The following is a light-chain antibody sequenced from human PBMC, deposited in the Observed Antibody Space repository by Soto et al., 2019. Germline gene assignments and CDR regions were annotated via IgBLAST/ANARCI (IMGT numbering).Light chain of an antibody. V-gene: IGKV3-20*01. CDR3: QQYGSSPT. CDR1: QSVSSSY. J-gene: IGKJ1*01. CDR2: GAS. Sequence: EIVLTQSPGTLSLSPGERATLSCRASQSVSSSYFSWYQQRPGQAPRLLIYGASSRATGIPDRFSGSGSGTDFTLTISRLEPEDSAVYYCQQYGSSPTFGQGTKVDSK.